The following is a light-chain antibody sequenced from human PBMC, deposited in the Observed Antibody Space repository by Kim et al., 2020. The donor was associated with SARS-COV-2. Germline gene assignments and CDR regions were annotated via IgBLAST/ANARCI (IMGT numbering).Light chain of an antibody. Sequence: TPGERATLSGRDRQTDTSSKLAGFQQKPGQAARLVIYGASSRAAGSRDRFSGSGSGTVFTLTISRLEPEDFAVYYCHQYGSSPRTFGPGTKVDIK. CDR3: HQYGSSPRT. CDR1: QTDTSSK. CDR2: GAS. V-gene: IGKV3-20*01. J-gene: IGKJ1*01.